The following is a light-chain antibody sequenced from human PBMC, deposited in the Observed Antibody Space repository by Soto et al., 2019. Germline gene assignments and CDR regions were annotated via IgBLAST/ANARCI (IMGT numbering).Light chain of an antibody. J-gene: IGKJ1*01. V-gene: IGKV3-20*01. CDR2: GAS. CDR1: QSVSNNY. CDR3: QQYGSSGT. Sequence: GSLPLSSGERATLTCRASQSVSNNYLAWYQQKPGQAPRLLIYGASNRATGIPDRFSGSGSGTDFTLTISRLEPEDFALYYCQQYGSSGTFGQGTKVDIK.